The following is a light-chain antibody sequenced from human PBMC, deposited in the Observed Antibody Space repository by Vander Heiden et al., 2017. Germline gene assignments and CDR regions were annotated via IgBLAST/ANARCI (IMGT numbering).Light chain of an antibody. CDR2: LNSDGSH. CDR3: QAWGTGFQV. CDR1: SGHNNYA. J-gene: IGLJ3*02. V-gene: IGLV4-69*01. Sequence: QLVLTQSPSASASLGASVKLTCTLSSGHNNYAIAWHQQQPEKSPRYLLKLNSDGSHTKGDGIPDRFSGSGSGAGRYLTISGLQSEDEADYYCQAWGTGFQVFGGGTRLTVL.